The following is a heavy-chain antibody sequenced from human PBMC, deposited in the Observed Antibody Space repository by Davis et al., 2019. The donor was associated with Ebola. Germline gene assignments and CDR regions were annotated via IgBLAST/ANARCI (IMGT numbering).Heavy chain of an antibody. J-gene: IGHJ6*02. CDR2: ISYDGSNK. CDR3: AKATRSAAGIWYYYYGMDV. D-gene: IGHD6-13*01. Sequence: LSLTCAASGFTFSSYGMHWVRQAPGKGLEWVAVISYDGSNKYYADSVKGRFTISRDNSKNTLYLQMNSLRAEDTAVYYCAKATRSAAGIWYYYYGMDVWGQGTTVTVSS. V-gene: IGHV3-30*18. CDR1: GFTFSSYG.